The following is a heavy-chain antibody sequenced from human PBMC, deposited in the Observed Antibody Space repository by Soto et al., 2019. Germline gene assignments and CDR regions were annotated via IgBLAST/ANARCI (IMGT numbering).Heavy chain of an antibody. D-gene: IGHD6-19*01. CDR2: INPNSGAT. Sequence: ASVKVSCKASGYTFTGYYMHWVRQAPGQGLEWMGWINPNSGATNYAQKFQGWVTMTRDTSISTAYMELSRLTSDDTAVYYCARSSPFIAVVPHGYMDVCVKATTLTVS. V-gene: IGHV1-2*04. CDR3: ARSSPFIAVVPHGYMDV. CDR1: GYTFTGYY. J-gene: IGHJ6*03.